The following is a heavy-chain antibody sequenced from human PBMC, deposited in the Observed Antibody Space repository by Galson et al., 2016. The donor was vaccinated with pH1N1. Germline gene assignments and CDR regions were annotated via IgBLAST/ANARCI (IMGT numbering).Heavy chain of an antibody. D-gene: IGHD5-24*01. CDR3: ARVMGRGWPEYFQD. V-gene: IGHV3-53*01. CDR1: GFTVSDNY. CDR2: IYSGRNT. J-gene: IGHJ1*01. Sequence: SLRLSCAVSGFTVSDNYMNWVRQAPGKGLEWVSIIYSGRNTYYTDPVKGRFTISRYNSKNTVSLQMNSLRVEDKGLYYCARVMGRGWPEYFQDWGQGTLVTVSS.